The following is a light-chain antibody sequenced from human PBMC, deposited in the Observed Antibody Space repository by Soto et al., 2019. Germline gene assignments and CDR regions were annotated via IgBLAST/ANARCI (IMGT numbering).Light chain of an antibody. V-gene: IGKV4-1*01. Sequence: DIVMTQSPDALAVSLGERATINCKSSQSVLYSSNNKNYLAWYQQKPGQPPKLLIYWASTRESGVPDRFSVSGSGTDFTLTISSLQAEDVAVYYCQQYYTTPLAFGPGTQVEIK. CDR3: QQYYTTPLA. CDR2: WAS. CDR1: QSVLYSSNNKNY. J-gene: IGKJ1*01.